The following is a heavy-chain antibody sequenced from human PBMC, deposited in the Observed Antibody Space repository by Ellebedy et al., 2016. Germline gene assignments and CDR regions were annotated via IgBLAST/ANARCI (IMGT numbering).Heavy chain of an antibody. Sequence: GESLKISXAASGFTFSSYAMSWVRQAPGKGLEWVSAISGSGGSTYYADSVKGRFTISRDNSKNTLYLQMNSLRAEDTAVYYCAKVAVRGVILEWGQGTLVTVSS. J-gene: IGHJ4*02. CDR2: ISGSGGST. CDR1: GFTFSSYA. V-gene: IGHV3-23*01. D-gene: IGHD3-10*01. CDR3: AKVAVRGVILE.